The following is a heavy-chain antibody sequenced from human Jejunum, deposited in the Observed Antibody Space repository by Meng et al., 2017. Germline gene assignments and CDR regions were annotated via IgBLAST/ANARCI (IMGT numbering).Heavy chain of an antibody. J-gene: IGHJ4*02. V-gene: IGHV4-4*02. D-gene: IGHD3-16*01. CDR1: GDSISSTSW. CDR2: IYHSGRS. Sequence: QGPLQESGPGLVKPSGTLSLTCEVPGDSISSTSWWDWLRQPPGKGLEWIGEIYHSGRSNFIPSLKSRVSISLDESKNQFSLTLNSVTAADTAVYYCARGVGDIRFGFDYWGQGILVTVSS. CDR3: ARGVGDIRFGFDY.